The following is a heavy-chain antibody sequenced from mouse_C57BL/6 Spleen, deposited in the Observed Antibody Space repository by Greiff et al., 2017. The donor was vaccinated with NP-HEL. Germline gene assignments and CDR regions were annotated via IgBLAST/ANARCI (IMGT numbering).Heavy chain of an antibody. J-gene: IGHJ2*01. Sequence: EVHLVESGGGLVKPGGSLKLSCAASGFTFSDYGMHWVRQAPEKGLEWVAYISSGSSTLYYADTVKGRFTISRDNAKNTLFLQMTSLRSEDTAMYYCARDYDYDGVYFDYWGQGTTLTVSS. CDR3: ARDYDYDGVYFDY. CDR1: GFTFSDYG. D-gene: IGHD2-4*01. CDR2: ISSGSSTL. V-gene: IGHV5-17*01.